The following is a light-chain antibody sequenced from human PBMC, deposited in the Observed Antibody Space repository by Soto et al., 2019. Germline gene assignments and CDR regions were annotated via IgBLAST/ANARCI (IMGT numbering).Light chain of an antibody. Sequence: DIQMTQYPSTLSASEGDRVTITCRASQSISSWLAWYQQKPGKAPKLLIYDASSLESGVPSRFSGSGSGTEFTLTISSLQPDDFATYYCQQYNSYPWTFGQGTKVDI. CDR1: QSISSW. CDR2: DAS. V-gene: IGKV1-5*01. CDR3: QQYNSYPWT. J-gene: IGKJ1*01.